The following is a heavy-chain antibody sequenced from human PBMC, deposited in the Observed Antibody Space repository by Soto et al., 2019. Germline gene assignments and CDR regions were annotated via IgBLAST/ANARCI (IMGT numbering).Heavy chain of an antibody. CDR1: GYTFTNYA. J-gene: IGHJ6*02. D-gene: IGHD3-10*01. CDR3: ATGLLWFGELPDYYYYYGMDV. Sequence: ASVKVSCKASGYTFTNYAMHWVRQAPGQGLEWMGGIIPIFGTANYAQKFQGRVTMTEDTSTDTAYMELSSLRSEDTAVYYCATGLLWFGELPDYYYYYGMDVWGQGTTVTVSS. CDR2: IIPIFGTA. V-gene: IGHV1-69*06.